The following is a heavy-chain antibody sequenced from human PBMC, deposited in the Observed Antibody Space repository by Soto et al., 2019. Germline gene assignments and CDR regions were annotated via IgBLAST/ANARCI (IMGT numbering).Heavy chain of an antibody. J-gene: IGHJ4*02. CDR3: ARLAFYDSGGHYFDY. D-gene: IGHD3-22*01. CDR2: ISSSSSYI. V-gene: IGHV3-21*04. Sequence: SLRLSCAASGFTFSSYSMNWVRQAPGKGLEWVSSISSSSSYIYYADSVKGRFTISRDNAKNSLYLQMNSLRAEDTAVYYCARLAFYDSGGHYFDYWGQGILVTVSS. CDR1: GFTFSSYS.